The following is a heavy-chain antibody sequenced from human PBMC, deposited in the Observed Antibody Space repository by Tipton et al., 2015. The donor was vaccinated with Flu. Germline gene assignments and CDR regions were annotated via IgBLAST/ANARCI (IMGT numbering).Heavy chain of an antibody. CDR2: IYYSGST. D-gene: IGHD3-10*01. Sequence: TLSLTCTVSGGSISSSSYYWGWIRQPPGKGLEWIGSIYYSGSTYYNPSLKSRVTIAVDTSKNQFSLQLSSVAAADTAVYYCARHVDRSWMLEFWGQGTLVTVSS. CDR1: GGSISSSSYY. V-gene: IGHV4-39*07. CDR3: ARHVDRSWMLEF. J-gene: IGHJ4*02.